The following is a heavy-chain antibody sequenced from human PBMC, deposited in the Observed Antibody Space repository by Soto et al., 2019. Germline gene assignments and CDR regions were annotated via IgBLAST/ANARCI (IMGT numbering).Heavy chain of an antibody. V-gene: IGHV3-23*01. CDR2: ISARGDST. D-gene: IGHD3-10*01. CDR1: GFTFTAYA. J-gene: IGHJ4*02. Sequence: PGGSLRLSCAASGFTFTAYAMSWVRQAPGKGLEWVSAISARGDSTYYRDSVKGRFTISRDNSKNTLYLQMNSLRAEDTAVYYCAKESSVLWFGEFTFWGQGTLVTVSS. CDR3: AKESSVLWFGEFTF.